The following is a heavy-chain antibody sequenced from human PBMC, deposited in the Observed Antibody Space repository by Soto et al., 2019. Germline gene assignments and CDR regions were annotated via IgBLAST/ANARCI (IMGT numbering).Heavy chain of an antibody. J-gene: IGHJ4*02. CDR3: AKERGYSGYSPFDY. V-gene: IGHV3-30*18. CDR2: ISYDGSNK. CDR1: GFTFSSYG. D-gene: IGHD5-12*01. Sequence: PGGSLRLSCAASGFTFSSYGMHWVRQDPGKGLEWVAVISYDGSNKYYADSVKGRFTISRDNSKNTLYLQMNSLRAEDTAVYYCAKERGYSGYSPFDYWGQGTLVTVSS.